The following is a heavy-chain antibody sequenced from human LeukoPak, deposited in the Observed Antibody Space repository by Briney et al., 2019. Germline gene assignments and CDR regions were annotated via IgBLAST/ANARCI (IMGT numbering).Heavy chain of an antibody. Sequence: GGSLRLSCVASGFTFSHYSMHWVRQGPGKGLEWVSVISYDGSNKYYADSVKGRFTISRDNSKNTLYLQMNSLRAEDTAVYYCAKIGDDYGDYEHYFDDWGQGTLVTVSS. CDR3: AKIGDDYGDYEHYFDD. V-gene: IGHV3-30*04. J-gene: IGHJ4*02. D-gene: IGHD4-17*01. CDR2: ISYDGSNK. CDR1: GFTFSHYS.